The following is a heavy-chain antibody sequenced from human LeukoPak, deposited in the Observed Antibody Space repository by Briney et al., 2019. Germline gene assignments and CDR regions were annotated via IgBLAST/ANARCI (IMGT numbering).Heavy chain of an antibody. Sequence: SETLSLTCTVSGASFSNDYWSWVRQAPGKGLEWIGYIYHNGRTNYSPSLKSRITMSIDTSQNQFSLKLTSVTAADTAVYYCARASEGIGYFDTWGRGSLVTVSS. CDR2: IYHNGRT. D-gene: IGHD3-3*01. CDR1: GASFSNDY. J-gene: IGHJ4*02. CDR3: ARASEGIGYFDT. V-gene: IGHV4-59*01.